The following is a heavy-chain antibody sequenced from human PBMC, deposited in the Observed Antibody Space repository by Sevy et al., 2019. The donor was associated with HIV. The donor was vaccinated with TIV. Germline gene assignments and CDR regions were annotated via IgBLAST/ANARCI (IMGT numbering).Heavy chain of an antibody. D-gene: IGHD1-26*01. J-gene: IGHJ4*02. CDR2: IYYNGHI. CDR1: GGSITSLY. Sequence: SETRSLTCTVSGGSITSLYWNWIRQPPAKGLEWIANIYYNGHINYNPSLKSRVTLSLDTSKNQFSLRLSSVTAADTAMYYCAGENAWGRGYSWGQGTLVTVSS. CDR3: AGENAWGRGYS. V-gene: IGHV4-59*08.